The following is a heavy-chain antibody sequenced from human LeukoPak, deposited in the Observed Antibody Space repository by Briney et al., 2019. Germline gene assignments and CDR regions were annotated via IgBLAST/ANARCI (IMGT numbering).Heavy chain of an antibody. Sequence: PSETLSLTCTVSGGSIGNYSWSWIRKPPGKGLEWIGYIYYSVSTNYNPSLKSRVTISVDTSKNQFSLRLTSVTAADTAVYYCARDVGATPGYFDYWGQGTLVTVSS. CDR1: GGSIGNYS. CDR2: IYYSVST. J-gene: IGHJ4*02. V-gene: IGHV4-59*01. D-gene: IGHD1-26*01. CDR3: ARDVGATPGYFDY.